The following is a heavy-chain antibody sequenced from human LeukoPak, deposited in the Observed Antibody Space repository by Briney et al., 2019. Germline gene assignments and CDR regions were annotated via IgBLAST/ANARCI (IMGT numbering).Heavy chain of an antibody. CDR3: ARGAPLRYFDWLGN. V-gene: IGHV1-8*01. D-gene: IGHD3-9*01. CDR1: GYTFTSYD. J-gene: IGHJ4*02. Sequence: ASVKVSCKASGYTFTSYDINWVRQATGQGLEWMGWMNSNSGNTGYAQKFQGRVTMTRNTSISTAYMELSSLRSEDTAVYYCARGAPLRYFDWLGNWGQGTLVTVSS. CDR2: MNSNSGNT.